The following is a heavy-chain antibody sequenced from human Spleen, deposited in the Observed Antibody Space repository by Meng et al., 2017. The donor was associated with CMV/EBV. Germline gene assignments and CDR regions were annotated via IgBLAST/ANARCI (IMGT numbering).Heavy chain of an antibody. D-gene: IGHD6-19*01. Sequence: GGSLRLSCKGSGYSFTGYWIGWVRQMPGKGLEWMGIIYPGDSDTRYSPSVQGQVTISADKSISTAYLQWSSLKASDTAMYYCARDRSGSIDYWGQGTLVTVSS. CDR1: GYSFTGYW. V-gene: IGHV5-51*01. J-gene: IGHJ4*02. CDR2: IYPGDSDT. CDR3: ARDRSGSIDY.